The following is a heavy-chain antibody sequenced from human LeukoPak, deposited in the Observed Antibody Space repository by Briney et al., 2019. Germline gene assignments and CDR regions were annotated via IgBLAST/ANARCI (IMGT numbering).Heavy chain of an antibody. V-gene: IGHV3-21*01. D-gene: IGHD6-13*01. Sequence: PGGSLRLSCAASGFTFSSYSMNWVRQAPGKGLEWVSSISSSSSYIYYADSVKGRFTISRDNAKNSLYLQMNSLRAEDTAVYYCARAPQYSSSWQPPGYWGQGTLVTVSS. CDR2: ISSSSSYI. CDR1: GFTFSSYS. CDR3: ARAPQYSSSWQPPGY. J-gene: IGHJ4*02.